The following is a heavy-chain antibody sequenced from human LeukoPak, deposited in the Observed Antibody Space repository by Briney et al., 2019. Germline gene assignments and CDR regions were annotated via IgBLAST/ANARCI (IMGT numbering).Heavy chain of an antibody. CDR2: ISSSSSYI. V-gene: IGHV3-21*01. D-gene: IGHD6-19*01. CDR3: ARDGIAVAGTGVDY. CDR1: GFTFSSYS. J-gene: IGHJ4*02. Sequence: GGSLRLSCAASGFTFSSYSMNWVRRAPGKGLEWVSSISSSSSYIYYADSVKGRFTISRDNAKNSLYLQMNSLRAEDTAVYYCARDGIAVAGTGVDYWGQGTLVTVSS.